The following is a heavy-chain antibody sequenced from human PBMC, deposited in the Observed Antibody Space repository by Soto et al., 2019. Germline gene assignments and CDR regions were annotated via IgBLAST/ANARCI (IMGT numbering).Heavy chain of an antibody. V-gene: IGHV4-59*08. D-gene: IGHD6-19*01. J-gene: IGHJ4*02. CDR2: IYYSGST. CDR3: ARYAAVGSSGWYPNFDY. CDR1: GGSISSYY. Sequence: SETLSLTCTVSGGSISSYYWSWIRQPPGKGLEWIGYIYYSGSTNYNPSLKSRVTISVDTSKNQFSLKLSSVTAADTAVYYCARYAAVGSSGWYPNFDYWGQGTLVTVS.